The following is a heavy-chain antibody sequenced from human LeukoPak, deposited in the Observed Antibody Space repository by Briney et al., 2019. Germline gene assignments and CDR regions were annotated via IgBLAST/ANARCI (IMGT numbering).Heavy chain of an antibody. J-gene: IGHJ4*02. D-gene: IGHD6-19*01. CDR1: GFTFSTYW. Sequence: GGSLRLSCTVSGFTFSTYWMTWVRQAPGKGLEWVSYISSTSSYINYADSVKGRFTISRDNAKNSLFLQMNSLRAEDTAVYYCARVSQWLVPYWGQGTLVTVSS. CDR3: ARVSQWLVPY. CDR2: ISSTSSYI. V-gene: IGHV3-21*05.